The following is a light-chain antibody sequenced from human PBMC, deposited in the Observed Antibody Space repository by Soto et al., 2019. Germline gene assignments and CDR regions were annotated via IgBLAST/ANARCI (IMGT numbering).Light chain of an antibody. J-gene: IGKJ1*01. V-gene: IGKV3-20*01. CDR1: QSVSSSY. CDR3: QQSYSTPLT. Sequence: IVLTQSPGTLSLSPGGRATLSSSASQSVSSSYLAWYQQKPGQVPRLFIYGASRRATGIPDRFSGSGSGTDFTLTISSLQPEDFATYYCQQSYSTPLTLGQGTKVDIK. CDR2: GAS.